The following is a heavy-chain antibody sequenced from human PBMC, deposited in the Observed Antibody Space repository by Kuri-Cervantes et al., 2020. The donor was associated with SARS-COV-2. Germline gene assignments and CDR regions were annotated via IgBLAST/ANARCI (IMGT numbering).Heavy chain of an antibody. Sequence: GSLRLSCTVSGGSISSYYWSWIRQPPGKGLEWIGYIYYSGSTNYNPSLKSRVTISVDTSKNQFSLKLCSVTAADTAVYYCARGGFYDILTGYYPPFDYWGQGTLVTVSS. CDR3: ARGGFYDILTGYYPPFDY. CDR1: GGSISSYY. J-gene: IGHJ4*02. V-gene: IGHV4-59*01. CDR2: IYYSGST. D-gene: IGHD3-9*01.